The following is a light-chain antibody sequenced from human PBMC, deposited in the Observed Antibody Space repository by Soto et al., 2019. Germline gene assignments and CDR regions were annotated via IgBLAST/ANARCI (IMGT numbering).Light chain of an antibody. V-gene: IGKV1-39*01. CDR1: QSINSY. J-gene: IGKJ5*01. CDR2: AAS. CDR3: QQSYSTPPA. Sequence: DIQMTQSPSTLSGSVGDRVTVTCRASQSINSYLNWYQQKPGKAPNLLIYAASSLQSGVPPRFSGSGSGTDFTLTISSLQPEDFATYYCQQSYSTPPAFGQGTRLEIK.